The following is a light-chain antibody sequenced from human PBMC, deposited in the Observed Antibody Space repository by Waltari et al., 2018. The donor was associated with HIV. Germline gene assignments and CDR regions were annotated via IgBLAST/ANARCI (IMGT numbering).Light chain of an antibody. CDR1: SRHVGPYNH. CDR3: SSYTSSHTQV. CDR2: DVN. Sequence: QSALTQPASVSGSPGQSITISGTGTSRHVGPYNHVHWYQQHPGKAPKFIIYDVNKRPSGVSNRFSGSKSGNTASLTISGLQAEDEADYYCSSYTSSHTQVFGSGTKVTVL. J-gene: IGLJ1*01. V-gene: IGLV2-14*03.